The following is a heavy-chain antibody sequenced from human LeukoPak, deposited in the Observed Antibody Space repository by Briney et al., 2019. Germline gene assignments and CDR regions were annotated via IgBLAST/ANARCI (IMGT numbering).Heavy chain of an antibody. V-gene: IGHV1-8*01. Sequence: GASVKVSCKASGYTFTSYDINWVRQATGQGLEWMGWMNPNSGNTGYAQKFQGRVTMTRNTSISTAYMELSSLRSEDTAVYYCARSPPMVRGVSRAYYFDYWGQGTLVTVSS. CDR2: MNPNSGNT. CDR3: ARSPPMVRGVSRAYYFDY. J-gene: IGHJ4*02. D-gene: IGHD3-10*01. CDR1: GYTFTSYD.